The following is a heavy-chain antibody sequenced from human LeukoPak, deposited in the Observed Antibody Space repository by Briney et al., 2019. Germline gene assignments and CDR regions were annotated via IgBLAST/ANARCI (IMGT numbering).Heavy chain of an antibody. CDR1: GFTFSSYG. CDR2: ISYDGSNK. V-gene: IGHV3-30*03. D-gene: IGHD3-22*01. J-gene: IGHJ4*02. CDR3: ARGPHYYDSSGYYPLDY. Sequence: GRSLRLSCAASGFTFSSYGMHWVRQAPGKGLEWVAVISYDGSNKYYADSVKGRFTISRDNSKNTLYLQMNSLRAEDTAVYYCARGPHYYDSSGYYPLDYWGQGTLVTVSS.